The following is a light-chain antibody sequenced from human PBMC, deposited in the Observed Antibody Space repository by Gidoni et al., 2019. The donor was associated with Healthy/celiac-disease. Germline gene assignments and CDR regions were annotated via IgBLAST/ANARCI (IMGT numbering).Light chain of an antibody. Sequence: IVMTQSPASLAVSLGERATINCKSSQIVLYSSNNKNYLAWYQQKPGQPPKLLIYWASTRYSGVPDRFSGSGSGTDFTLTISSLQAEDVAVYYCQQYYSTPYTFGQGTKLEIK. CDR3: QQYYSTPYT. V-gene: IGKV4-1*01. J-gene: IGKJ2*01. CDR2: WAS. CDR1: QIVLYSSNNKNY.